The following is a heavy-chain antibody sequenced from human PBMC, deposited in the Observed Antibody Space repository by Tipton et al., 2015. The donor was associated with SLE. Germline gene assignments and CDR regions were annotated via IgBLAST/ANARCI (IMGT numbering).Heavy chain of an antibody. Sequence: QSGAEVKKSGASVKVSCKASDYSFSSYGISWVRQAPGQGLEWIGWFSPYSGNTNPAQNLQGRVTMTADTSTSTAYMELRSLRSDDTAVYYCATHRRWSSPLDSWGQGTLVTVSS. CDR1: DYSFSSYG. CDR2: FSPYSGNT. CDR3: ATHRRWSSPLDS. D-gene: IGHD2-15*01. V-gene: IGHV1-18*01. J-gene: IGHJ5*01.